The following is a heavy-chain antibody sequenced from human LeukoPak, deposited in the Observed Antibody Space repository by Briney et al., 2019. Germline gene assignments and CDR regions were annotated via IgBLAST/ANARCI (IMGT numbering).Heavy chain of an antibody. J-gene: IGHJ4*01. Sequence: SETLSLTCAVSGYSISSGYYWGWIRQPPGKGLEGIGSIYHSGSTYYNPSLKSRVTISVDTSKNQFSLKLSPVTAADTAVYYCASTTYSGPTLKGRRPFDYWGQGTLVTVSS. CDR1: GYSISSGYY. V-gene: IGHV4-38-2*01. CDR3: ASTTYSGPTLKGRRPFDY. CDR2: IYHSGST. D-gene: IGHD5-12*01.